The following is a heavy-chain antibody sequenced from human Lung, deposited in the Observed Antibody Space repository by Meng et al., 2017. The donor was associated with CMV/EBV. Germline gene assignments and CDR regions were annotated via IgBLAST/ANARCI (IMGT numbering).Heavy chain of an antibody. CDR3: ARHANFEGSYPFDY. J-gene: IGHJ4*02. D-gene: IGHD1-26*01. CDR2: ISYSGTT. V-gene: IGHV4-31*03. Sequence: QVQLQVSCPGLVKPSQTLSLTCTVSGASVSSGGYYWSYIRQHPGKGLEWIGYISYSGTTYYNPSLMSRLSISLDTSTNQFSLRLSSVTAADTAVYYCARHANFEGSYPFDYWGQGILVTVSS. CDR1: GASVSSGGYY.